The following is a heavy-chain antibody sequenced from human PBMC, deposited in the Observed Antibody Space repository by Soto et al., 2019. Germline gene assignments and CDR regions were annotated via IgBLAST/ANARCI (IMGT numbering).Heavy chain of an antibody. D-gene: IGHD1-26*01. CDR3: ATADEVGGSYDY. J-gene: IGHJ4*02. CDR1: GYTFTELS. CDR2: FDPEDGVT. Sequence: GASVKVSCKVSGYTFTELSMHWVRQAPGKGLEWMGGFDPEDGVTVYAQKFQGRVTMTEDTSTDTAYMELSSLRSEDTAVYYCATADEVGGSYDYWGQGTLVTVSS. V-gene: IGHV1-24*01.